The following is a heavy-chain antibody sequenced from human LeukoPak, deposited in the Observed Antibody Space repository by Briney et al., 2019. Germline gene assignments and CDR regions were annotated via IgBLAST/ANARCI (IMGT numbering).Heavy chain of an antibody. CDR3: ARVPTMIVSGYMDA. D-gene: IGHD3-22*01. Sequence: PGGSLRLSCAASGFTFSSYWMTWVRQAPGKGLEWVSGINWNGGSTGYADSVKGRFTISRDNAKNSLYLQMNSLRAEDTALYHCARVPTMIVSGYMDAWGKGTTVTVSS. CDR2: INWNGGST. CDR1: GFTFSSYW. V-gene: IGHV3-20*01. J-gene: IGHJ6*03.